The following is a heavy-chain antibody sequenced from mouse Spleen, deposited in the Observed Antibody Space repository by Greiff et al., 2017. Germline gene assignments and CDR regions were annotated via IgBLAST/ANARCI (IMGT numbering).Heavy chain of an antibody. V-gene: IGHV1-82*01. Sequence: VQLQESGPELVKPGASVKISCKASGYAFSSSWMNWVKQRPGKGLEWIGRIYPGDGDTNYNGKFKGKATLTADKSSSTAYMQLSSLTSEDSAVYFCARSIYYYDGSSYYFDYWGQGTTLTVSS. CDR1: GYAFSSSW. CDR2: IYPGDGDT. D-gene: IGHD1-1*01. J-gene: IGHJ2*01. CDR3: ARSIYYYDGSSYYFDY.